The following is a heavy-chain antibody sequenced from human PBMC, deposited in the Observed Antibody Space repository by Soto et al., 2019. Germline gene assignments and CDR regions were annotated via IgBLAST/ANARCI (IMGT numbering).Heavy chain of an antibody. CDR2: ISGSGGST. Sequence: GGSLRLSCAASGFTFSSYAMSWVRQAPGKGLEWVSAISGSGGSTYYADSVKGRFTISRDNSKNTLYLQMNSLRAEDTAVYYCAKEAQLRYFDWLSHYYYYGMDVWGQGTTVTVSS. CDR3: AKEAQLRYFDWLSHYYYYGMDV. V-gene: IGHV3-23*01. D-gene: IGHD3-9*01. CDR1: GFTFSSYA. J-gene: IGHJ6*02.